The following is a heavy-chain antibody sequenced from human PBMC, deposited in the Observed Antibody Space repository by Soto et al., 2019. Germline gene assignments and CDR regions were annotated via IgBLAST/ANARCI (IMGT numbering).Heavy chain of an antibody. J-gene: IGHJ6*02. CDR3: ARPASAAGGYYYYGMDV. D-gene: IGHD2-2*01. V-gene: IGHV1-69*06. Sequence: ASVKVSCKASGGTFSSYAISWVRQAPGQGLEWMGGIIPIFGTANYAQKFQGRVTITADKSTSTAYVELSSLRSEDTAVYYCARPASAAGGYYYYGMDVWGQGTTVTVSS. CDR1: GGTFSSYA. CDR2: IIPIFGTA.